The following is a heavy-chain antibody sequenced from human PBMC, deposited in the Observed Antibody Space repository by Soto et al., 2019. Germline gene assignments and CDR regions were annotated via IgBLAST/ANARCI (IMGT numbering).Heavy chain of an antibody. J-gene: IGHJ6*02. V-gene: IGHV2-70*01. CDR2: IDWDDDK. D-gene: IGHD3-3*01. CDR1: GFSLSTSGMC. Sequence: ESGPTLVNPTQTLTLTCTFSGFSLSTSGMCVSWIRQPPGKALEWLALIDWDDDKYYSTSLKTRLTISKDTSKNQVVLTMTNMDPVDTATYYCARMGYDFWSGYDNYYGMDVWGQGTTVTVSS. CDR3: ARMGYDFWSGYDNYYGMDV.